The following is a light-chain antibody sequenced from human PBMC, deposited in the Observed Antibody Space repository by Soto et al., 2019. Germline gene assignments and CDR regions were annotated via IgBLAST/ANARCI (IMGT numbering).Light chain of an antibody. CDR1: QSISSN. V-gene: IGKV3-15*01. CDR3: QQYNNWPPFT. J-gene: IGKJ3*01. CDR2: GAS. Sequence: EIVMTQSPATLSVSPGERATLSCRASQSISSNLAWYQQRPGQAPSLLIYGASTRATGIPARFSGSGSGTDFNLTISSLQSEDFAVYYCQQYNNWPPFTFGPGTKVDIK.